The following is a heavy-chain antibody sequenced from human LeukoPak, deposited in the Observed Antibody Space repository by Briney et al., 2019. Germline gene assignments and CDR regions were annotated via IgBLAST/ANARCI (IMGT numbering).Heavy chain of an antibody. CDR1: GYSISSGYY. CDR3: ARQGTGYCSGGSCNTYYFDY. V-gene: IGHV4-38-2*02. D-gene: IGHD2-15*01. CDR2: IYHSGST. J-gene: IGHJ4*02. Sequence: HPPETLSLTCTVSGYSISSGYYWGWIRQPPGKGLEWIGSIYHSGSTYYNPSLKSRVTISVDTSKNQFSLKLSSVTAADTAVYYCARQGTGYCSGGSCNTYYFDYWGQGTLVTVSS.